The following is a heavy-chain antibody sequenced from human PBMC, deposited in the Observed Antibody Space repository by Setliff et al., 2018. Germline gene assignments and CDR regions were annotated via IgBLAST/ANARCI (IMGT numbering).Heavy chain of an antibody. V-gene: IGHV3-7*01. D-gene: IGHD3-9*01. CDR1: GFSFSNCW. CDR3: FGAWTGSS. J-gene: IGHJ4*02. Sequence: PGGSLRLSCTASGFSFSNCWVSWVRQAPGKGLEWLASINPHASEKYYVDSVKGRFTISRDNAKNSLSLQMNNLRTEDPAVYYCFGAWTGSSWGRGTLVTVCS. CDR2: INPHASEK.